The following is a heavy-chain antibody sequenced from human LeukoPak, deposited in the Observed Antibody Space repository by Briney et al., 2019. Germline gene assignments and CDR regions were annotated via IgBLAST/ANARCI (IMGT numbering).Heavy chain of an antibody. D-gene: IGHD2-2*01. V-gene: IGHV3-11*04. Sequence: GGSLRLSCAASGFTFSDYYMSWIRQAPGKGLEWISYISSGGSSIYYADSVKGRFTISRDNAKNSLCLQMNSLRAEDTAVYYCARRSSTSESFDYWGQGTLVTVSS. CDR2: ISSGGSSI. J-gene: IGHJ4*02. CDR3: ARRSSTSESFDY. CDR1: GFTFSDYY.